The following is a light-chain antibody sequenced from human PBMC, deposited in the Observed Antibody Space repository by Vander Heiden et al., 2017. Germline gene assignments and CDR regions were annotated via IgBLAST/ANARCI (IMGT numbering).Light chain of an antibody. CDR3: QVWDSTTDHHV. Sequence: SYVLTQPPSVSVAPGQPDKITCGGKNIGSKSVHWYQQRPGQAPVLVVYDDSDRPSGIPERFSGSNSGNAATLTISRVEAGDEADYYCQVWDSTTDHHVFATGTKVTVL. J-gene: IGLJ1*01. CDR1: NIGSKS. CDR2: DDS. V-gene: IGLV3-21*02.